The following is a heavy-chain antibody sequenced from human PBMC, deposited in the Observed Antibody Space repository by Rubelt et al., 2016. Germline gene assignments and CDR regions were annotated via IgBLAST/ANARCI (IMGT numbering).Heavy chain of an antibody. Sequence: QLQLQESGPGLVKPSETLSLTCTVSGGSISSSSYYWGWIRQPPGKGLEWIGSIYYSGSTYYNPSLKSRVTVSVDTSKNQFARNLSSVTAADTAVYYCATNGGYNYGVGDYWGQGTLVTVSS. CDR2: IYYSGST. V-gene: IGHV4-39*01. CDR1: GGSISSSSYY. J-gene: IGHJ4*02. D-gene: IGHD5-18*01. CDR3: ATNGGYNYGVGDY.